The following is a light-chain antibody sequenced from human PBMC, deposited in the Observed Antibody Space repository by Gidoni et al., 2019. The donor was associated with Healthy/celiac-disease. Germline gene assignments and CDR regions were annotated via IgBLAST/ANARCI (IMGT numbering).Light chain of an antibody. Sequence: QSVLTQPPSVSEPPGQRVTISCTGSSSNIGAGYDVHWYQQLPGTAPKLLIYGNSNRPSGVPDRFSGSKSGTSASLAITGLQAEDEADYYCQSYDSSLSVWVFGGGTKLTVL. CDR1: SSNIGAGYD. CDR2: GNS. V-gene: IGLV1-40*01. J-gene: IGLJ3*02. CDR3: QSYDSSLSVWV.